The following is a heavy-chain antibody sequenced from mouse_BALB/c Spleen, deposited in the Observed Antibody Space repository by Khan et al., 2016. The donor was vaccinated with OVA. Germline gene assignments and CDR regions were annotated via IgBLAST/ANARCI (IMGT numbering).Heavy chain of an antibody. D-gene: IGHD2-14*01. CDR2: ISSGGTP. CDR1: GFTFSSYV. CDR3: VREAYRYDEYYFDY. J-gene: IGHJ2*01. Sequence: EVQLVESGGDLVKPRGSLKLSCAVSGFTFSSYVMSWVRQTPEKRLEWVASISSGGTPAYPDSLKGRFTISRDNARNIMYLQMSILRSEYTAMYYCVREAYRYDEYYFDYWGQGTTLTVS. V-gene: IGHV5-6-5*01.